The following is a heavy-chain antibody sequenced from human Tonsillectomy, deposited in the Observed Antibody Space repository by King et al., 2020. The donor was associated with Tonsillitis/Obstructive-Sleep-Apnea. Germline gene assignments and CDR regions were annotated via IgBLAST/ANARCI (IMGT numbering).Heavy chain of an antibody. CDR3: ARAQQLVQRGAFDI. D-gene: IGHD6-13*01. Sequence: VQLVESGSELKKPGASVKVSCKASGYTVTSYSMNWVRQAPGQGLEWMGWINTTTGNPTYAKGFTGRFVFPLEPSVSTAYLQISSLKAEDTAVYYCARAQQLVQRGAFDIWGQGTMVTVSS. J-gene: IGHJ3*02. CDR2: INTTTGNP. CDR1: GYTVTSYS. V-gene: IGHV7-4-1*02.